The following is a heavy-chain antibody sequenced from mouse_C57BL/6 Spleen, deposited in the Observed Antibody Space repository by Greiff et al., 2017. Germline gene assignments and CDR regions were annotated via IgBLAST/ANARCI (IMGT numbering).Heavy chain of an antibody. CDR3: ARWITTVVAHYFDY. D-gene: IGHD1-1*01. CDR1: GYTFTSYW. J-gene: IGHJ2*01. V-gene: IGHV1-52*01. CDR2: IDPSASET. Sequence: QVQLQQPGAELVRPGSSVKLSCKASGYTFTSYWMHWVQQRPIQGLEWIGNIDPSASETHYNQKFKDKATLTVDKSSSTAYVQLSSLTSEDAAVYYCARWITTVVAHYFDYWGQGTTLTVSS.